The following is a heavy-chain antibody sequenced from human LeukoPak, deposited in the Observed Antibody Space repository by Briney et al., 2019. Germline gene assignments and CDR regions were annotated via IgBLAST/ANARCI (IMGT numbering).Heavy chain of an antibody. V-gene: IGHV4-59*01. CDR2: IYYSGST. D-gene: IGHD6-13*01. J-gene: IGHJ4*02. CDR3: ARRVYSSSWSYYFDY. CDR1: GGSISSYY. Sequence: SETLSLTCTVSGGSISSYYWSWIRQPPGKGLKWIGYIYYSGSTNYNPSLKSRVTISVDTSKNQFSLKLSSVTAADTAVYYCARRVYSSSWSYYFDYWGQGTLVTVSS.